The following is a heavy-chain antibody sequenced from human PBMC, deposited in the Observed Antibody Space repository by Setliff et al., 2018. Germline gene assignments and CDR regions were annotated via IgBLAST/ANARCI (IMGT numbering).Heavy chain of an antibody. D-gene: IGHD6-13*01. CDR3: ARDLLRGSSWRPDVFDV. CDR2: ISGYNGHT. Sequence: GASVKVSCKAYGYTFSRNYITWVRQAPGRGLEWMGWISGYNGHTGYAQKFRHKFTMTTDTSTSTAYMELRSLIFDDTAIYYCARDLLRGSSWRPDVFDVWGQGTMVTVSS. CDR1: GYTFSRNY. J-gene: IGHJ3*01. V-gene: IGHV1-18*01.